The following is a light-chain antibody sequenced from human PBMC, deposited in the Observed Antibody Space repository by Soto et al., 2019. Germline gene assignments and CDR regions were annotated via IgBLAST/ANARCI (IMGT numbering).Light chain of an antibody. J-gene: IGKJ5*01. Sequence: DIQMTQSPSSLSPSVGDRVTITCGASQSISSYLTWYQQKQGEAHKXLIYAASSLQSGVPSRFSGSGSGTDLTITISSLQLEDFETYDCQQSYSTPITFGQGTRLDIK. CDR3: QQSYSTPIT. CDR1: QSISSY. CDR2: AAS. V-gene: IGKV1-39*01.